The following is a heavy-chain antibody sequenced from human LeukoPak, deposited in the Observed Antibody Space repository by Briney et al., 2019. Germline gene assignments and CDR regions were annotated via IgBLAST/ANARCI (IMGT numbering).Heavy chain of an antibody. CDR2: ISTSSSYI. V-gene: IGHV3-21*01. CDR3: AREGYSSGWYRSYYYYGMDV. Sequence: PGGSLRLSCAASGFTFSSYSMNWVRQAPGKGLEWVSSISTSSSYIYYADSVKGRFTISRDNAKNSLYLQMNSLRAEDTAVYYCAREGYSSGWYRSYYYYGMDVWGQGTTVTVPS. D-gene: IGHD6-19*01. CDR1: GFTFSSYS. J-gene: IGHJ6*02.